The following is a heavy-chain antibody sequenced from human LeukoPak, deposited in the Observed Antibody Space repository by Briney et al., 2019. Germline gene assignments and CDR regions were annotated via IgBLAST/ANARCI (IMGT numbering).Heavy chain of an antibody. Sequence: PSETLSLTCAVYGGSFSGYYWSWIRQPPGKGLEWIGEINHSGSTNYNPSLKSRVTISVDTSKNQFSLKLSSVTAADTAVYHCARGVAISTADYWGQGTLVTVSS. CDR2: INHSGST. CDR3: ARGVAISTADY. V-gene: IGHV4-34*01. D-gene: IGHD1-26*01. CDR1: GGSFSGYY. J-gene: IGHJ4*02.